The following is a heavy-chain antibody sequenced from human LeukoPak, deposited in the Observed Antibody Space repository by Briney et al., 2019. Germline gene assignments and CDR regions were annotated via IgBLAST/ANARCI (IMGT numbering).Heavy chain of an antibody. CDR2: INPSGGST. D-gene: IGHD1-26*01. V-gene: IGHV1-46*01. J-gene: IGHJ4*02. CDR1: GYTFTSYY. Sequence: ASVKVSCKASGYTFTSYYMHWVRQAPGQGLEWMGIINPSGGSTSYAQKFQSRVTMTRDTSTSTVYMELSSLRSEDTAVYYCARDGIVGALPAYYFDYWGQGTLVTVSS. CDR3: ARDGIVGALPAYYFDY.